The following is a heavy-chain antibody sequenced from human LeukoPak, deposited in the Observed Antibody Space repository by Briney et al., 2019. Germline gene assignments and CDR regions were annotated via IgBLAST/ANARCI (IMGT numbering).Heavy chain of an antibody. Sequence: GVSLRLSCAASXXTFSSYNMNWVRQAPGKGLEWVSYISSSSSTLYYADSVKGRFTISRDNAKNSLYLQMNSLRAEDTAVYYCARLPPLYSSGWYAADYWGQGTLVTVSS. CDR1: XXTFSSYN. CDR3: ARLPPLYSSGWYAADY. CDR2: ISSSSSTL. D-gene: IGHD6-19*01. V-gene: IGHV3-48*01. J-gene: IGHJ4*02.